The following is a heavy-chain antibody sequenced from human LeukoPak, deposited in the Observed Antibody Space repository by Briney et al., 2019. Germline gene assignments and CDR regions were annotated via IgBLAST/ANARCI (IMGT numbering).Heavy chain of an antibody. CDR2: IYTSGST. V-gene: IGHV4-4*07. D-gene: IGHD4-11*01. CDR3: AKDNYSNYGGWFDP. J-gene: IGHJ5*02. Sequence: SETLSLTCTVSGGSIGSYYWSWVRQPAGKGLEWIGRIYTSGSTNYNPSLKSRVTMSVDTSKNQFSLKLSSVTAADTAVYYCAKDNYSNYGGWFDPWGQGTLVTVSS. CDR1: GGSIGSYY.